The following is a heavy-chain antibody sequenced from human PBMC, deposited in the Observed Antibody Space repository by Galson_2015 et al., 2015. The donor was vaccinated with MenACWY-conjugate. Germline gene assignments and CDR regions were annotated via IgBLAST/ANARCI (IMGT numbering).Heavy chain of an antibody. D-gene: IGHD3-10*01. V-gene: IGHV4-59*01. Sequence: SLTCTVSGVSISNYYWSWLRQPPGKGLEWIGYVYYSGSTDYNPSLKSRVTISVDTSKTHFSLNLTSVTAADTAVYYCARTVNYFGSGSYWFDPWGQGTLVTVSS. CDR2: VYYSGST. J-gene: IGHJ5*02. CDR3: ARTVNYFGSGSYWFDP. CDR1: GVSISNYY.